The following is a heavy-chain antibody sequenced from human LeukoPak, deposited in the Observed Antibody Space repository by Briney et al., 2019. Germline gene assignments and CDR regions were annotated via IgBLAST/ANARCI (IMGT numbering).Heavy chain of an antibody. J-gene: IGHJ4*02. CDR3: AKAAAAPGFDF. Sequence: WGVLRLSCAASGFTSSSYALNWVRQAPGKGLEWVATVSGSGDRTYHADSVKGRFTISRDNSKNTIYLQMNSLRAEDTALYYCAKAAAAPGFDFWGQGTLVTVSS. D-gene: IGHD6-13*01. V-gene: IGHV3-23*01. CDR2: VSGSGDRT. CDR1: GFTSSSYA.